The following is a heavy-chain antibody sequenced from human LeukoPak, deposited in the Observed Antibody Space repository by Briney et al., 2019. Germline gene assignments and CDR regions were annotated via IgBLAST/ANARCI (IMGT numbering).Heavy chain of an antibody. CDR2: ISSSSSYI. Sequence: GGSLRLSCAASGFTFSSYSMNWVRQAPGKGLEWVSSISSSSSYIYYADSVKGRFTISRDNAKNSLYLQMNSLRAEDTAVYYCARARGYRNWFDPWGQGILVTVSS. V-gene: IGHV3-21*01. CDR1: GFTFSSYS. CDR3: ARARGYRNWFDP. J-gene: IGHJ5*02. D-gene: IGHD5-18*01.